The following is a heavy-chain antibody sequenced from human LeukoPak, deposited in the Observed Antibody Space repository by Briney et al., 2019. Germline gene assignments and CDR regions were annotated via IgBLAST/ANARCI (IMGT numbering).Heavy chain of an antibody. CDR2: ISSSGSTI. Sequence: PGGSLRLSCAAFGFTFSSYEMNWVRQAPGKGLDWFSYISSSGSTIYYADSVKGRFTISRDNAKNSLYLQMNSLRAEDTAVYYCARGTMIVVVTPSVIDYWGQGTLVTVSS. D-gene: IGHD3-22*01. V-gene: IGHV3-48*03. CDR3: ARGTMIVVVTPSVIDY. CDR1: GFTFSSYE. J-gene: IGHJ4*02.